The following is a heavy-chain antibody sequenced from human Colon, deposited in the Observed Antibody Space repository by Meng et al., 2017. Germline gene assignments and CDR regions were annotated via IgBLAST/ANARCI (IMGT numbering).Heavy chain of an antibody. D-gene: IGHD5-18*01. CDR3: ARVGGYSYGYGLTL. CDR2: IYYSENT. V-gene: IGHV4-61*01. CDR1: GGSVSGVFSS. J-gene: IGHJ4*02. Sequence: GPRQVWPRRTLSSDCLVRGGSVSGVFSSWSWIGQPPGKGLEWIGYIYYSENTNCNHAMKSRGTISVDTLKNQFSLKLSSVTAADTAVYYCARVGGYSYGYGLTLWGQGSLVTVSS.